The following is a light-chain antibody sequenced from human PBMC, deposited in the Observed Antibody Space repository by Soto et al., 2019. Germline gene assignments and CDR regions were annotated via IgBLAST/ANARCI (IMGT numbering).Light chain of an antibody. V-gene: IGKV2-28*01. CDR2: FGP. J-gene: IGKJ1*01. CDR1: QSLLQSNGYNY. Sequence: DIVMTQSPLSLPVTPGEPASISCSSSQSLLQSNGYNYLDWYLQKPGQSPQLLIDFGPYRASGVPARFSASGSGTDFTLKIRRVEAEDVGVYYCMQSQQSPPTFGQGTKVEI. CDR3: MQSQQSPPT.